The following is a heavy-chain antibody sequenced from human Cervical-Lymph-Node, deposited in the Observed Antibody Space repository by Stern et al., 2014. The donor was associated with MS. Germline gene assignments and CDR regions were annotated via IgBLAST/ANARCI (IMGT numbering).Heavy chain of an antibody. J-gene: IGHJ3*02. Sequence: EVQLVQSGSVVKKPGESLKISCKGSGYDFTTYWIGWVRQMPGKGLEWMGIIYPGDSDTRYSPSFQGQVTISAGKSISTASLQWRSLKASDPAMYYCARLIEGAFDNWGQGTMVTVSS. CDR1: GYDFTTYW. V-gene: IGHV5-51*01. CDR2: IYPGDSDT. CDR3: ARLIEGAFDN. D-gene: IGHD3-22*01.